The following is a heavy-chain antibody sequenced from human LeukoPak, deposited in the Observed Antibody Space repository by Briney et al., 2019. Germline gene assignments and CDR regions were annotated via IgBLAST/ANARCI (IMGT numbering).Heavy chain of an antibody. CDR2: IISKIDGGTP. J-gene: IGHJ1*01. Sequence: RAGGSLRLSCAASGFTFSNAWMSWVRQAPGKGLEWVGRIISKIDGGTPEYAAPVKGRFTISRDDSKNTLYLQMNSLKTEDTAVYYCTTDVRSGWLQNFQHWGQGTLVTVPS. CDR1: GFTFSNAW. V-gene: IGHV3-15*01. D-gene: IGHD6-19*01. CDR3: TTDVRSGWLQNFQH.